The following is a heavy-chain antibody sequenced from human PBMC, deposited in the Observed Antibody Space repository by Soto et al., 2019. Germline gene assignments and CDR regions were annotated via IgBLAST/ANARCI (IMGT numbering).Heavy chain of an antibody. D-gene: IGHD6-13*01. CDR3: AIDPVYGIAAAGNPDNWFDP. CDR1: GYTFTSYG. Sequence: GASVKVSCKASGYTFTSYGISWVRQAPGQGLEWMGWISAYNGNTNYAQKLQGRVTMTTDTSTSTAYMELRSLRSDDTAVYYCAIDPVYGIAAAGNPDNWFDPWGQGTLVTVSS. CDR2: ISAYNGNT. V-gene: IGHV1-18*01. J-gene: IGHJ5*02.